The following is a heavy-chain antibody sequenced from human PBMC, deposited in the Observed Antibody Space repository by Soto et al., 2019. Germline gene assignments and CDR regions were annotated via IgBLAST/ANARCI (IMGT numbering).Heavy chain of an antibody. J-gene: IGHJ4*02. V-gene: IGHV1-18*01. CDR3: ASDTPPTDY. CDR1: GYTFTSYQ. CDR2: ISGDNTNT. Sequence: QVQLVQSGAEVKKPGASVKVSCKASGYTFTSYQISWVRQAPGQGLEWMGWISGDNTNTNYAQKFQGRFTMTTDKLPSTAYMERRSVSSEDTALYYCASDTPPTDYWGQGTLVTVSS.